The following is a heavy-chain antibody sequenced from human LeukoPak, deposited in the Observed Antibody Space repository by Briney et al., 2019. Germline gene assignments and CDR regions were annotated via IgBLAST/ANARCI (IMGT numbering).Heavy chain of an antibody. CDR3: AKISFYDSSGYSDY. D-gene: IGHD3-22*01. CDR2: IRYDGTNK. Sequence: GGSLGLSCAASGFTFTSYGMHWVRQAPGKGLEWVAFIRYDGTNKYYADSVKGRFTISRDISKNTLYLQMNSLRAEDTAVYYCAKISFYDSSGYSDYWGQGTLVTVSS. CDR1: GFTFTSYG. J-gene: IGHJ4*02. V-gene: IGHV3-30*02.